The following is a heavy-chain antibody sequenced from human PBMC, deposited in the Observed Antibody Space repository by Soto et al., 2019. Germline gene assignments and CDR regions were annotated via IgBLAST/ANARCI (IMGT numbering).Heavy chain of an antibody. J-gene: IGHJ6*02. CDR1: GYTFNMYG. V-gene: IGHV1-18*01. D-gene: IGHD6-13*01. Sequence: ASVKVSCKTSGYTFNMYGISWARQAPGQGLEWMGYVSTHDDETIYAQKFQGRVTMTRNTSISTAYMELSSLRSEDTAVYYCARRGYSSSWYYYYYYGMDVWGQGTTVTVSS. CDR2: VSTHDDET. CDR3: ARRGYSSSWYYYYYYGMDV.